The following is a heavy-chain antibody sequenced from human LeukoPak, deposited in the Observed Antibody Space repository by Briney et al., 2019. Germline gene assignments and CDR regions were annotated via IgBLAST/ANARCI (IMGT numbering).Heavy chain of an antibody. CDR2: MNPNSGNT. CDR1: GYTFTSYD. V-gene: IGHV1-8*01. D-gene: IGHD3-22*01. CDR3: AAYYYDSSGYYDAFGI. Sequence: ASVKVSCKASGYTFTSYDINWVRQATGQGLEWMGWMNPNSGNTGYAQKFQGRVTMTRNTSISTAYMGLSSLRSEDTAVYYCAAYYYDSSGYYDAFGIWGQGTMVTVSS. J-gene: IGHJ3*02.